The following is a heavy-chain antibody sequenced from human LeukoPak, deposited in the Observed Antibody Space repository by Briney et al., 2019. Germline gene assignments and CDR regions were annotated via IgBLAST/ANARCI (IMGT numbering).Heavy chain of an antibody. CDR2: ISSSGSTI. Sequence: PGGSLRLSCAASGFTFSSYEMNWVRQAPGKGLEWVSYISSSGSTIYYADSVKGRFTISRDNAKNSLYLQMNSLRAEDTALYYCASSLVAAALRGAFDIWGQGTMVTVSS. CDR3: ASSLVAAALRGAFDI. CDR1: GFTFSSYE. J-gene: IGHJ3*02. D-gene: IGHD6-13*01. V-gene: IGHV3-48*03.